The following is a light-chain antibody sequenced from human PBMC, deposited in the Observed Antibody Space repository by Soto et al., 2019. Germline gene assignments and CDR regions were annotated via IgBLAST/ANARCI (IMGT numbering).Light chain of an antibody. Sequence: DTQMAQSPSTLSASVGDRVTITCRASESICRWLAWYQQKPGKAPKVLIYDASSLEGGVPSRFSGSGSGTEFTLTISSLQPDDFATYYCQQYNSYSRTFGQGTKVDIK. V-gene: IGKV1-5*01. J-gene: IGKJ1*01. CDR2: DAS. CDR1: ESICRW. CDR3: QQYNSYSRT.